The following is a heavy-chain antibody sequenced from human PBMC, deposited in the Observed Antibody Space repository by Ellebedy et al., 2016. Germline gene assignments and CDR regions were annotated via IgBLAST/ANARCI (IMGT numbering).Heavy chain of an antibody. V-gene: IGHV1-46*01. D-gene: IGHD3-22*01. CDR1: GYTFTTHY. J-gene: IGHJ2*01. CDR3: ARATYYYDSRGYGYFDL. CDR2: VNPNDGDT. Sequence: ASVKVSCKSSGYTFTTHYIHWVRQAPGQGLEWMGVVNPNDGDTTYAQRFQGRLTMARDTSTSTVNMQLSTLSSEDTAIYFCARATYYYDSRGYGYFDLWGRGTLVSVSA.